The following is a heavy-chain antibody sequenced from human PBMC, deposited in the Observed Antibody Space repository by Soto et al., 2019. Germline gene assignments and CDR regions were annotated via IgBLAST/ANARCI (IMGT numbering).Heavy chain of an antibody. V-gene: IGHV1-69*15. CDR3: AKDGGKDGYLGTWFDH. Sequence: QVQLVQSGAEVKKPGSSVKVSCKASGGTFSNYAITWVRQAPGQGLEWLGRIIPIFGSANYAQKFQGRVTITAGESTTTAYMELSSLRSDDTAVYYCAKDGGKDGYLGTWFDHWGQGTLVTVSS. D-gene: IGHD5-12*01. J-gene: IGHJ5*02. CDR2: IIPIFGSA. CDR1: GGTFSNYA.